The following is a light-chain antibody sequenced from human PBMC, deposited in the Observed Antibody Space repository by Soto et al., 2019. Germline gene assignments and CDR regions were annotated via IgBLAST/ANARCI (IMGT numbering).Light chain of an antibody. CDR2: GAS. Sequence: EIVMTQSPANLSVSPGERATLSCRASQSVSSNLAWYQQKPGQAPRLLIYGASTRATGIPARFSGSGSGANLTLTISSLQSEDFPVYYCPHYKHGRRTFGQWTKVDIK. CDR1: QSVSSN. CDR3: PHYKHGRRT. J-gene: IGKJ1*01. V-gene: IGKV3-15*01.